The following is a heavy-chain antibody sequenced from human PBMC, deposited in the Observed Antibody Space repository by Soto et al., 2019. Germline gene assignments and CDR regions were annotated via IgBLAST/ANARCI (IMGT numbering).Heavy chain of an antibody. CDR2: IHRSRGT. D-gene: IGHD6-6*01. Sequence: QVQLQETGPGLVSPLGTLSLTCAVSGGSINTVSWWPWVRQPPGKGLEWIGEIHRSRGTNYNSSLKSPVTISIDRSTNHFALRLYSVTAADTAVYYCASREEARPFWGQGTLVTVSS. CDR3: ASREEARPF. CDR1: GGSINTVSW. V-gene: IGHV4-4*02. J-gene: IGHJ4*02.